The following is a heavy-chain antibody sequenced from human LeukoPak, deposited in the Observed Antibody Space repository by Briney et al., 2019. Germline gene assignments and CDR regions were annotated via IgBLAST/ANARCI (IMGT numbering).Heavy chain of an antibody. J-gene: IGHJ4*02. CDR2: ISASGSHT. V-gene: IGHV3-23*01. CDR3: VRRVQLDF. Sequence: GGSLRLSCSASEFTFSSYDVNWVRQAPGRGLEWVSTISASGSHTYYADSVKGRFAISRDNSGNTLTLQMHSLRVEDTAVYYCVRRVQLDFWGQGTLVSVSP. D-gene: IGHD3-10*01. CDR1: EFTFSSYD.